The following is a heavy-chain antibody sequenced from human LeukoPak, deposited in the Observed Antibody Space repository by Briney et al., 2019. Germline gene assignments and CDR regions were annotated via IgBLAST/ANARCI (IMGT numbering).Heavy chain of an antibody. J-gene: IGHJ3*02. V-gene: IGHV4-34*01. CDR2: INHSGST. CDR1: GGSFSGYY. D-gene: IGHD2-2*01. Sequence: PSETLSLTCAVYGGSFSGYYWSWIRQPPGKGLEWIGEINHSGSTNYNPSLKSRVTISVDTSKNQFSLKLSSVTAADTAVYYCARVPLSPPVDAFDIWGQGTMVTVSS. CDR3: ARVPLSPPVDAFDI.